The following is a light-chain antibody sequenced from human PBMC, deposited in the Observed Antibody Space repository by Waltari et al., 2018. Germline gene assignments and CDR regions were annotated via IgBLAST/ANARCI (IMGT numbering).Light chain of an antibody. CDR2: QDS. CDR1: KVGDKF. V-gene: IGLV3-1*01. CDR3: QASDSSTVE. J-gene: IGLJ2*01. Sequence: SYELTQPPSVSVSPGQTASITCSGEKVGDKFACWYQQKPGQSPVLVIYQDSKRPSGIPERFSGSNSGNTATLTIRGTQAMDEADFYCQASDSSTVEFGGGTELTVL.